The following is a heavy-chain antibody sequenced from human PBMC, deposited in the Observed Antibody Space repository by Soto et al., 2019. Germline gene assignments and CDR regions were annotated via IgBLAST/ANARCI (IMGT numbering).Heavy chain of an antibody. CDR3: AHRPSYCSGGSCYSGFDY. D-gene: IGHD2-15*01. CDR1: GFSLSTSGVG. CDR2: IYWDDDK. Sequence: QITLKESGPPLVKPTQTLTLTCTFSGFSLSTSGVGVGWIRQPPGKALEWLALIYWDDDKRYSPSLKSRLTITNDPSTNHVVLTMPNMDPVHTATYYCAHRPSYCSGGSCYSGFDYWGQGTLVTVSS. J-gene: IGHJ4*02. V-gene: IGHV2-5*02.